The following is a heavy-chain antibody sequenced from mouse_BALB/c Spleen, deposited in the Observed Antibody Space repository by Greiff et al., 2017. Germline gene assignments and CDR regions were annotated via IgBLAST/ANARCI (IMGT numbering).Heavy chain of an antibody. CDR2: ISYSGST. J-gene: IGHJ3*01. V-gene: IGHV3-8*02. CDR3: ARGPWFAY. Sequence: EVQLMESGPSLVKPSQTLSLTCSVTGDSITSCYWNWIRKFPGNKLEYMGSISYSGSTYYNPSLKSRISITRDTSKNQYYLQLNSVTTEDTATYYCARGPWFAYWGQGTLVTVSA. CDR1: GDSITSCY.